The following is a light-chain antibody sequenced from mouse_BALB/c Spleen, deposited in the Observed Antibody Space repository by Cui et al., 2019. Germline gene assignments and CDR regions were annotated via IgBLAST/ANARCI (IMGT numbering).Light chain of an antibody. CDR3: QQSNSWSQLT. V-gene: IGKV5-43*01. Sequence: DIVLTQSAATLSATPGDSVSLSCRASQSISNNLHWYQQKSHGSPRLLIKYASQSISGIASGLSGGGAGVDFTLSINSVETEDVGVYFCQQSNSWSQLTFGAGTKLELK. CDR1: QSISNN. CDR2: YAS. J-gene: IGKJ5*01.